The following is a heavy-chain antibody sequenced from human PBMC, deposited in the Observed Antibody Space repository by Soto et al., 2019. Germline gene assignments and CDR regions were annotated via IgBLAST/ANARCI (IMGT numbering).Heavy chain of an antibody. Sequence: SETLSLTCAVSGGSITTGDYSWNWVRQPPGKGLEWLGYIYQRGSIYYTPSLKGRATISVDRSKNHFSLRLSSVTAADTAVYYCARGRSTSGYPTFDPWGQGTLVTVSS. CDR2: IYQRGSI. V-gene: IGHV4-30-2*01. D-gene: IGHD3-22*01. J-gene: IGHJ5*02. CDR3: ARGRSTSGYPTFDP. CDR1: GGSITTGDYS.